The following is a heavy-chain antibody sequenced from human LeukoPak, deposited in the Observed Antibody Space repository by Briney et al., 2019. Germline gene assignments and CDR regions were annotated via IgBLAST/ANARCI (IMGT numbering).Heavy chain of an antibody. V-gene: IGHV1-8*01. CDR1: GYTFSGYV. J-gene: IGHJ4*02. D-gene: IGHD6-13*01. Sequence: ASVKVSCKASGYTFSGYVINWVRQATGQGLEWMGWVNPNSGNTAYAQKFQGRVTMTRDTSISTAYMELSSLKSDDTAVYYCARGLSSWLHYWGQGTLVTVSS. CDR2: VNPNSGNT. CDR3: ARGLSSWLHY.